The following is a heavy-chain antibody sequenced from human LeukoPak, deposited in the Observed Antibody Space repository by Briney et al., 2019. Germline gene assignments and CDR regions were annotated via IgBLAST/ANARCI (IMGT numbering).Heavy chain of an antibody. J-gene: IGHJ4*02. Sequence: GGSLRLSCAASGFTFSSYWMSWVRQAPGKGLEWVANIKQDGSEKYYVDSVKGRFTISRDNAKNSLYLQMNSLRAEDTAVYYCARVLGYCSSTSCYTLFDYWGQGTLVTVSS. CDR2: IKQDGSEK. V-gene: IGHV3-7*01. CDR1: GFTFSSYW. D-gene: IGHD2-2*02. CDR3: ARVLGYCSSTSCYTLFDY.